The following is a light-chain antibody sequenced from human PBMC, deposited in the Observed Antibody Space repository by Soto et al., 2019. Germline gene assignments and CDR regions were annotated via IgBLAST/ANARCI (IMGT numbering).Light chain of an antibody. Sequence: DIQMTPSPASLSASVGDRVTITCRASQGIRNDLGWYQQKPGKAPKRLIYAASSLQSGVPSRFSGSGSGTDFSLTISSLHPEDVATYYCQHYNSYSEAFGQGTKVDIK. CDR1: QGIRND. CDR2: AAS. CDR3: QHYNSYSEA. V-gene: IGKV1-17*01. J-gene: IGKJ1*01.